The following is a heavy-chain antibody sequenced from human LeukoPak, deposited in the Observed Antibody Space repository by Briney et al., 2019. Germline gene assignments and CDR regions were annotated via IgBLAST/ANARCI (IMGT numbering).Heavy chain of an antibody. CDR2: IYYSGST. CDR1: GGSISSYY. V-gene: IGHV4-59*08. D-gene: IGHD1-26*01. J-gene: IGHJ4*02. Sequence: SETLSLTCTVSGGSISSYYWSWIRQPPGKGLEWIGYIYYSGSTNYNPSLKSRVTISVDTSKNQSSLKLSSVTAADTAVYYCARHANEVGATSGYYFDYWGQGTLVTVSS. CDR3: ARHANEVGATSGYYFDY.